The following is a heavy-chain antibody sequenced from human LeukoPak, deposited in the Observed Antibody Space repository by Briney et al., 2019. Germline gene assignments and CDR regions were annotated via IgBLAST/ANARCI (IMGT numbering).Heavy chain of an antibody. V-gene: IGHV1-18*01. Sequence: GASVKVSCKASGYTFTSYGISWVRQAPGQGLEWMGCISAYNGNTNYAQKLQGRVTMTTDTSTSTAYMELRSLRSDDTAVDYCAQSSSWHYYYYYMDVWGKGTTVTVSS. D-gene: IGHD6-13*01. J-gene: IGHJ6*03. CDR2: ISAYNGNT. CDR1: GYTFTSYG. CDR3: AQSSSWHYYYYYMDV.